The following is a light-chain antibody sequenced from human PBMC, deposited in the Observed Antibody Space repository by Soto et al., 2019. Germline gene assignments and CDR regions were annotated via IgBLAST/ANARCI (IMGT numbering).Light chain of an antibody. V-gene: IGKV3-15*01. J-gene: IGKJ2*01. CDR3: QQYNNWPRT. Sequence: EIVMTQSPATLSVSPGERATLSCRASQSIGSNLAWYQQKPGQGPRLLIYGASTRATGIPAWFSGSGSGTEFTLTISSLQSEDFAVYYCQQYNNWPRTFGQGTKLDLK. CDR1: QSIGSN. CDR2: GAS.